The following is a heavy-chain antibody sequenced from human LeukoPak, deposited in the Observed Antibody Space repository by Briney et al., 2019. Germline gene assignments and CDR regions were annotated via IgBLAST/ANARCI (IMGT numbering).Heavy chain of an antibody. CDR3: AKEKSRRFDFDY. CDR2: LSAGGGGA. V-gene: IGHV3-23*01. D-gene: IGHD3-10*01. J-gene: IGHJ4*02. Sequence: PGGSLRLSCAASGVTLSSYAMSWARQAPGKGLEWVSSLSAGGGGAYYADSVRGRFTISRDDSKNTLYLQMNSLRVEDTARYYCAKEKSRRFDFDYWGQGTLATVSS. CDR1: GVTLSSYA.